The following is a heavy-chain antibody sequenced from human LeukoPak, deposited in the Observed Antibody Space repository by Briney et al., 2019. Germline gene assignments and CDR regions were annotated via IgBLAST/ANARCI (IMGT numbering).Heavy chain of an antibody. D-gene: IGHD1-26*01. J-gene: IGHJ4*02. Sequence: SETLSLTCAVYGGSFSGYYWSWIRQPPGKGLEWIGEINHSGSTNYNPSLKSRVTISVDTSKNQFSLKLSSVTAADTAVYYRARGLGDEIDYWGQGTLVTVSS. CDR3: ARGLGDEIDY. CDR2: INHSGST. V-gene: IGHV4-34*01. CDR1: GGSFSGYY.